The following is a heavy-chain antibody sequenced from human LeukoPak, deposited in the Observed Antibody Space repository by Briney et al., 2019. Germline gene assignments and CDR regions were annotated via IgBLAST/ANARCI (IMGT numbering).Heavy chain of an antibody. D-gene: IGHD2-2*01. CDR1: GGSISSYY. Sequence: SETLSLTCTVSGGSISSYYWSWIRQPPGKGLEWIGYIYYSGSTNYNPSLKSRVTISVDTSKNQFSLRLSSVTAADTAVYYCARPRSANYCSSTSCYLPKTYYFDYWGQGTLVTVSS. CDR3: ARPRSANYCSSTSCYLPKTYYFDY. J-gene: IGHJ4*02. V-gene: IGHV4-59*01. CDR2: IYYSGST.